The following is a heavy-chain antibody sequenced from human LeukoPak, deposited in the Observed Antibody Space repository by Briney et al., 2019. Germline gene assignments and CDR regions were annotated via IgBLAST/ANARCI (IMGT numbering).Heavy chain of an antibody. V-gene: IGHV3-23*01. CDR1: GFTFSSYE. D-gene: IGHD6-19*01. CDR2: ISGSGGST. J-gene: IGHJ6*03. CDR3: AKGIAVAGYYYYYMDV. Sequence: GGSLRLSCAASGFTFSSYEMNWVRQAPGKGLEWVSAISGSGGSTYYADSVKGRFTISRDNSKNTLYLQMNSLRAEDTAVYYCAKGIAVAGYYYYYMDVWGKGTTVTISS.